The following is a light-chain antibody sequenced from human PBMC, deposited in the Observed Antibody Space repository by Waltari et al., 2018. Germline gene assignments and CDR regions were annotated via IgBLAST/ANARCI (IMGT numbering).Light chain of an antibody. V-gene: IGLV2-8*01. J-gene: IGLJ2*01. CDR3: SSYAGSNNFVV. CDR1: SSDVGGYNY. CDR2: EVS. Sequence: GTSSDVGGYNYVSWYQQHPGKAPKLMIYEVSKRPSGVPDRFSGSKSGNTASLTVSGLQAEDEADYYCSSYAGSNNFVVFGGGTKLTVL.